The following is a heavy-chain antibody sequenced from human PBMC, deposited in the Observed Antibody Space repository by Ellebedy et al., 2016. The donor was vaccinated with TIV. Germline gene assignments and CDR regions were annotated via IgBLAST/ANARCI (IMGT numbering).Heavy chain of an antibody. D-gene: IGHD3-10*01. V-gene: IGHV3-7*01. CDR1: GFPFSSYW. J-gene: IGHJ4*02. CDR3: ARDPLAGAGTYYDF. CDR2: IKQDGGEK. Sequence: GESLKISCAASGFPFSSYWMTWVRQGPGKGLEWAANIKQDGGEKFYVDSVRGRFTISRDNAKNSLFLQMNSLTVEDTAVYYCARDPLAGAGTYYDFWGQGVLVTVSS.